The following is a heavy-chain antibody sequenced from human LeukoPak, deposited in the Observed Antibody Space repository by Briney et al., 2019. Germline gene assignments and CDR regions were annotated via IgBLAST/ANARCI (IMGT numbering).Heavy chain of an antibody. CDR3: ARDLPSYYYGSGRLDY. V-gene: IGHV1-46*01. D-gene: IGHD3-10*01. CDR1: GYTFTSYY. Sequence: GASVKVSCKASGYTFTSYYMHWVRQAPGQGLEWMGIINPSGGSTSYAQKFQGRVTMTRDTSTSTVYMELSSLRSEDTAVYYCARDLPSYYYGSGRLDYWGQGILVTVSS. CDR2: INPSGGST. J-gene: IGHJ4*02.